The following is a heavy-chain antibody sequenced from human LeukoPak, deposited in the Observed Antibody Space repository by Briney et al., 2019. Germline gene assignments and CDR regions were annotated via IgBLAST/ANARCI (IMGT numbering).Heavy chain of an antibody. V-gene: IGHV1-18*01. J-gene: IGHJ4*02. CDR2: ISAHNGNT. D-gene: IGHD3-9*01. Sequence: ASVKVSCKASGYTFTSYGISWVRQAPGQGLEWMGWISAHNGNTNYAQKLQGRVTMTTDTSTSTAYMELRSLRSDDTAVYYCARDLYDILTGYSKPRSARPYFDYWGQGTLVTVSS. CDR3: ARDLYDILTGYSKPRSARPYFDY. CDR1: GYTFTSYG.